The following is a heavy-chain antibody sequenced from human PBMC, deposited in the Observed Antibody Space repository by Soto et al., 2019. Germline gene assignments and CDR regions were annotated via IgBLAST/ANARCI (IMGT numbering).Heavy chain of an antibody. D-gene: IGHD1-26*01. CDR2: ISSDGNNK. CDR3: AKDRPVKARSGSLSS. CDR1: GFTFSNYG. J-gene: IGHJ5*02. Sequence: QVQLVESGGGVVQPGRSLRLSCAASGFTFSNYGMHWVRQAPGKGLEWVTVISSDGNNKYYADSVRGRFTISRDNSKNTLFLQMNSLGAEDTAMYYCAKDRPVKARSGSLSSWGQGTLVTVSS. V-gene: IGHV3-30*18.